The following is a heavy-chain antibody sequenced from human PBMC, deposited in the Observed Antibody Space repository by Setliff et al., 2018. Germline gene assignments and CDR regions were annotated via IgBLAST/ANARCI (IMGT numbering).Heavy chain of an antibody. V-gene: IGHV1-2*02. J-gene: IGHJ4*02. D-gene: IGHD2-8*01. CDR2: IIPVFRSA. CDR1: GHTLTGYY. CDR3: LRLVRYCTKIACQATSGDEV. Sequence: GASVKVSCKASGHTLTGYYMHWVRQAPGQGLEWMGRIIPVFRSAKYAQKFQGRVTLTTDTSTNTGYLELRGLRSDDTAVYYCLRLVRYCTKIACQATSGDEVWGLGTLVTVSS.